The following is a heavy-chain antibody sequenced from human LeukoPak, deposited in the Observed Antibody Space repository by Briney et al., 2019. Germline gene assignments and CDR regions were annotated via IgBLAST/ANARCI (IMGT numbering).Heavy chain of an antibody. D-gene: IGHD1-26*01. CDR1: GFTFSTYW. V-gene: IGHV3-74*01. CDR3: ARDGRSGNFDK. Sequence: PGGSLRLSCAASGFTFSTYWMHWVRQAPGKGLVWVSVIRSDGSITTYADSVKGRFTISRDTAKNTLYLQMNSLRAEDTAVYHCARDGRSGNFDKWGQGTLVSVSS. J-gene: IGHJ4*02. CDR2: IRSDGSIT.